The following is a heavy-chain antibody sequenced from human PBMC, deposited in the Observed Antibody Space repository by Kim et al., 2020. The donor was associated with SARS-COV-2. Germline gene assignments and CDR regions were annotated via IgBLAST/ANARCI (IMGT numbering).Heavy chain of an antibody. J-gene: IGHJ6*03. D-gene: IGHD3-22*01. CDR2: ISWNSGSI. V-gene: IGHV3-9*01. Sequence: GGSLRLSCAASGFTFDDYAMHWVRQAPGKGLEWVSGISWNSGSIGYADSVKGRFTISRDNAKNSLYLQMNSLRAEDTALYYCAKDIRITMMIMDVWGKGTTVTVSS. CDR3: AKDIRITMMIMDV. CDR1: GFTFDDYA.